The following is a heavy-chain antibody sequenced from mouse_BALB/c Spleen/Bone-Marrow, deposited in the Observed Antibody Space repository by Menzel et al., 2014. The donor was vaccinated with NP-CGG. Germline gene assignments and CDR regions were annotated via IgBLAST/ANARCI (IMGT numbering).Heavy chain of an antibody. CDR3: ASYYYGHYFDY. Sequence: EVQLQQSGAELVKPGASVKLSCTASGFNIRDTYMHWVKQRPEQGLEGIGRIDPANGNTKYDPKLQGKATITADTSSNTAYLQLSSLTSEDTAVYYCASYYYGHYFDYWGQGTTLTVSS. V-gene: IGHV14-3*02. J-gene: IGHJ2*01. CDR2: IDPANGNT. CDR1: GFNIRDTY. D-gene: IGHD1-1*01.